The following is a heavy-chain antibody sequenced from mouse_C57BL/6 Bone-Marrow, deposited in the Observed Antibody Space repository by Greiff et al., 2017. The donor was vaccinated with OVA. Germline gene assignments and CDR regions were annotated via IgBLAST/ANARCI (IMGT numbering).Heavy chain of an antibody. CDR1: GYTFTSYW. CDR3: ATYDYAFAY. V-gene: IGHV1-72*01. CDR2: IDPNSGGT. Sequence: QVQLQQPGAELVKPGASVKLSCKASGYTFTSYWMHWVKQRPGRGLEWIGRIDPNSGGTKYNEQFKSKATLTVDKPSSPAYMQLSSLTSEDSAVYYCATYDYAFAYWGQGTLVTVSA. J-gene: IGHJ3*01. D-gene: IGHD2-4*01.